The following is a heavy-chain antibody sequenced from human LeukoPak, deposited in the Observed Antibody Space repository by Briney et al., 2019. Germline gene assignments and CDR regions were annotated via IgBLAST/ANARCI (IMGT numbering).Heavy chain of an antibody. J-gene: IGHJ3*02. CDR2: IYTSGST. V-gene: IGHV4-4*07. CDR1: GGSISSYY. CDR3: TRKDGRTSWHDTFDI. Sequence: PSETLSLTCTVSGGSISSYYWSWIRQPAGKGLECIGRIYTSGSTNYNPSLKSRVTISLDTSKNQFSLRLSSVTAADTAVYYCTRKDGRTSWHDTFDIWGQGTMVTVSS. D-gene: IGHD2-2*01.